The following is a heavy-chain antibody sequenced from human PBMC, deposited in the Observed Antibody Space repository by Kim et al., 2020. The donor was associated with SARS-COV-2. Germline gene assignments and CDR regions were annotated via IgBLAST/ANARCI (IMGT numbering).Heavy chain of an antibody. Sequence: GGSLRLSCVTSGFKFSSYDMKWVRQAPGKGLEWVSSISRNERDIHYADSVKGRFAISRDNAKNSLFLQMNSLRVEDTAVYFCARVLRHISGWYWAPPGYGRQGTVVGVS. CDR2: ISRNERDI. CDR3: ARVLRHISGWYWAPPGY. V-gene: IGHV3-21*01. CDR1: GFKFSSYD. J-gene: IGHJ4*02. D-gene: IGHD6-19*01.